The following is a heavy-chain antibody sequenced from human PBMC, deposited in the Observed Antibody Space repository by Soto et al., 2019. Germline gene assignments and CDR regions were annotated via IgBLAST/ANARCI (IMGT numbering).Heavy chain of an antibody. V-gene: IGHV1-69*06. CDR2: IIPIFGTA. D-gene: IGHD2-15*01. Sequence: QVQLVQSGAEVKKPGSSVKVSCKASGGTFSSYAISWVRQAPGQGLEWMGGIIPIFGTANYAQKFQGRVTITADISTSTAYMELSSLRSEDTAVYYCARDPYCSGGSCYDYYGMDVWGQGTTVTVSS. CDR1: GGTFSSYA. CDR3: ARDPYCSGGSCYDYYGMDV. J-gene: IGHJ6*02.